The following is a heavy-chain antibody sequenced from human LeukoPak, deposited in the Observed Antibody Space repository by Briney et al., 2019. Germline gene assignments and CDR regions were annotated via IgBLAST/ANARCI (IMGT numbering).Heavy chain of an antibody. V-gene: IGHV4-59*01. D-gene: IGHD3-10*01. Sequence: PSETLSLTCTVSGGSISSYYWSWIRQPPGKGLECIGYIYYSGSTNYNPSLKSRVTISVDTSKNQFSLKLSSVTAADTAVYYCARIYGSGTLYGMDVWGQGTTVTVSS. CDR1: GGSISSYY. CDR2: IYYSGST. J-gene: IGHJ6*02. CDR3: ARIYGSGTLYGMDV.